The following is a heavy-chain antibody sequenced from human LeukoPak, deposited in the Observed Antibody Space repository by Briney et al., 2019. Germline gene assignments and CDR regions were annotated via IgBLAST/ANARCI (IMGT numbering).Heavy chain of an antibody. Sequence: SETLSLTCAVYGGSFSGYYWSWIRQPPGKGLEWIGEINHSGSTNYNPSLKSRATISVDTSKNQFSLKLSSVTAADTAVYYCARAGTMVRGPFDYWGQGTLVTVSS. CDR3: ARAGTMVRGPFDY. CDR2: INHSGST. J-gene: IGHJ4*02. D-gene: IGHD3-10*01. V-gene: IGHV4-34*01. CDR1: GGSFSGYY.